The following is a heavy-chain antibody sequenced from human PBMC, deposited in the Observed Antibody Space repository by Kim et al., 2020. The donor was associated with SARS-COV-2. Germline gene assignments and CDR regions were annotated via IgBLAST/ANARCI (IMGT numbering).Heavy chain of an antibody. J-gene: IGHJ6*02. CDR3: ARDLMIAAAGDYYYYYGMDV. Sequence: GGSLRLSCAASGFTFSSYAMHWVRQAPGKGLEWVAVISYDGSNKYYADSVKGRFTISRDNSKNTLYLQMNSLRAEDTAVYYCARDLMIAAAGDYYYYYGMDVWGQGTTVTVSS. CDR2: ISYDGSNK. CDR1: GFTFSSYA. D-gene: IGHD6-13*01. V-gene: IGHV3-30*04.